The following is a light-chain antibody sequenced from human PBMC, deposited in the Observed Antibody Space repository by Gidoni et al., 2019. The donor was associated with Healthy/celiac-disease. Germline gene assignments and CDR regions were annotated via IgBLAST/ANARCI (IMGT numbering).Light chain of an antibody. CDR2: QAS. Sequence: SYEMTQPPSVYVSPGQTASITCSGDNWGDKSACWYQQKPGQSPVLFIYQASRRPSGIPERFSGSNSWNTATLTISGTHAMYDADSYCQACDSSTVAFGGGTKLTVL. V-gene: IGLV3-1*01. J-gene: IGLJ2*01. CDR3: QACDSSTVA. CDR1: NWGDKS.